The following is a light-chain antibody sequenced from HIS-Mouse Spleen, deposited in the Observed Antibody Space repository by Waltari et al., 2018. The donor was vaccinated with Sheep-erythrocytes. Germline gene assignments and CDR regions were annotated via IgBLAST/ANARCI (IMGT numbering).Light chain of an antibody. CDR3: SSYAGSNNWV. Sequence: ALTHPASVSGFPGQSIPISCAGTSSHFGSYNLVSWHQQHPGKAPKLMIYEGSKRPSGVSNRFSGSKSGNTASLTVSGLQAEDEADYYCSSYAGSNNWVFGGGTKLTVL. J-gene: IGLJ3*02. CDR2: EGS. CDR1: SSHFGSYNL. V-gene: IGLV2-14*02.